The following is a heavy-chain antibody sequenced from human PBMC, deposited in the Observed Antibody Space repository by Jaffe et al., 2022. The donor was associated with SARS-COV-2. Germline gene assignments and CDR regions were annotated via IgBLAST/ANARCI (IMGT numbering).Heavy chain of an antibody. CDR1: GFTFSDYA. J-gene: IGHJ3*01. Sequence: EVQLVESGGGLVQPGRSLRLSCTASGFTFSDYAVSWFRQAPGKGLEWVGLIRRKPDGGTTEYAASVRGRFTISRDDSKSIAYLQMNSLETEDTAVYYCSRHLRGLYPKSFDVWGQGTMVTVSS. V-gene: IGHV3-49*03. D-gene: IGHD3-16*02. CDR3: SRHLRGLYPKSFDV. CDR2: IRRKPDGGTT.